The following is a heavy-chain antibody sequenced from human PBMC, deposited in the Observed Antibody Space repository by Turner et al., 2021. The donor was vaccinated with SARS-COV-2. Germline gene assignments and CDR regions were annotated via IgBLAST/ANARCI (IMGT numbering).Heavy chain of an antibody. Sequence: EVQLVESGGGLIQPGGSLRLSCAASGFTVSSNYMSWVRQAPGKGLEWVSVIYSGGSKYYADSVKGRFTISRDNSKNTLYLQMNSLRAEDTAVYYCARGYSSGWYQRGAFDIWGQGTMVTVSS. J-gene: IGHJ3*02. CDR2: IYSGGSK. CDR3: ARGYSSGWYQRGAFDI. D-gene: IGHD6-19*01. CDR1: GFTVSSNY. V-gene: IGHV3-53*01.